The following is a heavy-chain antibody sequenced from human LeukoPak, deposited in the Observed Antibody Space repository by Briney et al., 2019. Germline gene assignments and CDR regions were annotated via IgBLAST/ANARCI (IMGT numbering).Heavy chain of an antibody. CDR3: AKDLGGSATTV. CDR2: ISWSGDRM. CDR1: GFTFDDHV. D-gene: IGHD2-2*01. V-gene: IGHV3-9*01. Sequence: GGSLRLSCAASGFTFDDHVMHWVRQAPGKGLEWVSSISWSGDRMVYADAVKGRFTISRDNAKNSLFLQMTSLRVEDTALYYCAKDLGGSATTVWGQGTLVTVSS. J-gene: IGHJ4*02.